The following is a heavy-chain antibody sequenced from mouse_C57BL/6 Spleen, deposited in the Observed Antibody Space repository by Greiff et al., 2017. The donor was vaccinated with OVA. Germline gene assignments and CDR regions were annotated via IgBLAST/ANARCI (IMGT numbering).Heavy chain of an antibody. CDR3: ARWMITTGFAD. V-gene: IGHV1-22*01. D-gene: IGHD2-4*01. Sequence: EVQLQESGPELVKPGASVKMSCKASGYTFTDYNMHWVKQSHGKSLEWIGYINPNNGGTSYNQKFKGKATLTVNKSSSTAYMELRSLTSEDSAVYYCARWMITTGFADWGQGTLVTVSA. CDR1: GYTFTDYN. J-gene: IGHJ3*01. CDR2: INPNNGGT.